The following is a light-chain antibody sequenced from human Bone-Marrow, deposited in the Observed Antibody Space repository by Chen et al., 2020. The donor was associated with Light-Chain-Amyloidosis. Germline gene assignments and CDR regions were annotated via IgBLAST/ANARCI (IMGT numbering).Light chain of an antibody. Sequence: QSALPQPASLSGSPGQSITISCTGTSSDVGGYDFVSWYQQHPGKAPKFMISEVSNRPSGVPNRFSVSKSGNTASLTISGLQAEDEAHYYCSSYTARSTLVFGGGTKVTVL. V-gene: IGLV2-14*01. CDR1: SSDVGGYDF. J-gene: IGLJ3*02. CDR2: EVS. CDR3: SSYTARSTLV.